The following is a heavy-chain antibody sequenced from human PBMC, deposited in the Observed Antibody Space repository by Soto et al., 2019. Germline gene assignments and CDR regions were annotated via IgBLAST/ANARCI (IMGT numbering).Heavy chain of an antibody. CDR2: IIPILGIA. D-gene: IGHD1-26*01. V-gene: IGHV1-69*02. Sequence: SVKVSCKASGGTFSSYTISWVRQAPGQGLEWMGRIIPILGIANYAQKFQGRVTITADKSTSTAYMGLSSLRSEDTAVYYCARGRGGREGGDSYYYYGMDVWGQGTTVTVSS. CDR3: ARGRGGREGGDSYYYYGMDV. CDR1: GGTFSSYT. J-gene: IGHJ6*02.